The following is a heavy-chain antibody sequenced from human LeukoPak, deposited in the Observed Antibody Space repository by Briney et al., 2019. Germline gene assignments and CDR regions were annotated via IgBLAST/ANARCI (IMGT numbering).Heavy chain of an antibody. V-gene: IGHV4-39*01. CDR3: ARAGPELDFDY. Sequence: SETLSLTCTVSGGSISSSSYYWGWIRQPPGKGLEWIGSIYYSGSTYYNPSLKSRVTISVDTSKNQFSLKLSSVTAADTAVYYCARAGPELDFDYWGQGTLVTVSS. CDR2: IYYSGST. CDR1: GGSISSSSYY. D-gene: IGHD1-26*01. J-gene: IGHJ4*02.